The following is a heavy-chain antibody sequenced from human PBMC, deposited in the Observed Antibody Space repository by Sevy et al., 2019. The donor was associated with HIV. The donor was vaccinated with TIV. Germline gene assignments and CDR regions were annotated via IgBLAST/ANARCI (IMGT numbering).Heavy chain of an antibody. D-gene: IGHD3-10*01. J-gene: IGHJ4*02. CDR1: GFTFSSYA. CDR3: AGDYYGSGNYYNPFDY. Sequence: GGSLRLSCAASGFTFSSYAMSWVRQAPGKGLEWVSAISGSGGSTDYADSVKGRLTISRDNSKNTLYLQMNSLRAEDTAVYYCAGDYYGSGNYYNPFDYWGQGTLVTVSS. V-gene: IGHV3-23*01. CDR2: ISGSGGST.